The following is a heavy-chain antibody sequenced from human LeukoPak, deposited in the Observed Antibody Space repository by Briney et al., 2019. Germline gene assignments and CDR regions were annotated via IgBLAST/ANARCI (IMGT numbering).Heavy chain of an antibody. CDR1: GGSFSVYY. CDR2: LNHRGST. J-gene: IGHJ4*02. Sequence: PSETLSLTCAVYGGSFSVYYWSWIRQPPGKGLEWIGELNHRGSTNYNPSLKSRVTIPVDTSKNQSSLKLSSVTAADTAVYYCARGGPAVTTRPFDYWGQGTLVTVSS. CDR3: ARGGPAVTTRPFDY. V-gene: IGHV4-34*01. D-gene: IGHD4-17*01.